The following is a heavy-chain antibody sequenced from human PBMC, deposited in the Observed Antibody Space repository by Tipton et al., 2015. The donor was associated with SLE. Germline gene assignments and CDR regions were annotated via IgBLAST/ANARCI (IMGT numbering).Heavy chain of an antibody. D-gene: IGHD2-21*01. V-gene: IGHV4-59*11. J-gene: IGHJ3*02. Sequence: TLSLTCTVSGASICFHYWTWIRQSPAKGMEWIGYIHSSGSTNYNMSLKTRVTISVDTSKRHFSLKLTSVTAADTAVYYCARGGGDSVAAVDIWGQGTLVNVSS. CDR3: ARGGGDSVAAVDI. CDR1: GASICFHY. CDR2: IHSSGST.